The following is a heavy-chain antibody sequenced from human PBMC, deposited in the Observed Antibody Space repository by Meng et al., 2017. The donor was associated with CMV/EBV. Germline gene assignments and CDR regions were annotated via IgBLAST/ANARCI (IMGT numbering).Heavy chain of an antibody. CDR2: IIPIFGTA. J-gene: IGHJ4*02. V-gene: IGHV1-69*01. CDR1: GGNFSSYA. Sequence: ASGGNFSSYAVSWVRQAPGQGLGWMGGIIPIFGTATYAQKFQGRVTITADESTSTAYMELSSLRSEDTAVYYCALSYYYDSSGYYYYWGQGTLVTVSS. D-gene: IGHD3-22*01. CDR3: ALSYYYDSSGYYYY.